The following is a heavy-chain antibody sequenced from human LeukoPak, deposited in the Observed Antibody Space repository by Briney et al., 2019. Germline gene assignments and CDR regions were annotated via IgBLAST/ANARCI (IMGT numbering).Heavy chain of an antibody. CDR1: GGSIGSGGFS. CDR3: ARHKGGGAHSFDH. Sequence: PSQTLSLTCAVSGGSIGSGGFSWSWIRLPPGKGLECIGYIYHSGITYYNPSLKSRVSISIDTSKGLFSMNLTSVTAADTAFYFCARHKGGGAHSFDHWSQGALVTVSS. V-gene: IGHV4-30-2*01. CDR2: IYHSGIT. J-gene: IGHJ4*02. D-gene: IGHD2-15*01.